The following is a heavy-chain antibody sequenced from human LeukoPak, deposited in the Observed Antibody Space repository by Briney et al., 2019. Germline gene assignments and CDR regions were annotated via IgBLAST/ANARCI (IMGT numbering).Heavy chain of an antibody. D-gene: IGHD3-22*01. CDR1: GYTFTSYG. V-gene: IGHV1-18*01. CDR2: ISAYNGNT. Sequence: GASVKVSCKASGYTFTSYGISWVRQAPGQGLGWMGWISAYNGNTNYAQKLQGRVTMTTDTSTSTAYMELSSLRSEDTAVYYCARGPKAYYFDSSGYVFDYWGQGTLVTVSS. J-gene: IGHJ4*02. CDR3: ARGPKAYYFDSSGYVFDY.